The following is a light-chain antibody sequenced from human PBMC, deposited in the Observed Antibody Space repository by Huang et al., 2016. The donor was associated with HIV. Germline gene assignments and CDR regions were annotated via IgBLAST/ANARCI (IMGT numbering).Light chain of an antibody. V-gene: IGKV3-15*01. J-gene: IGKJ1*01. CDR2: GAS. CDR1: QSIATN. CDR3: QHYNEWPPWT. Sequence: ETVMTQSPATLSVSPGGKATLSCRASQSIATNVAWYQQSPGQPPRPLVFGASTRAAGVPARFSCSGSGTYFTLTISGLQSEDFAVYYCQHYNEWPPWTFGQGTKVEI.